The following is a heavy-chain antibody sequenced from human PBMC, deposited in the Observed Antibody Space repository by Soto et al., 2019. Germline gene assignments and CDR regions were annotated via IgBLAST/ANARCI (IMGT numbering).Heavy chain of an antibody. CDR3: ARQVIVIVPATIDYYYYGMDV. J-gene: IGHJ6*02. CDR2: ISYTGST. Sequence: QVQLQESGPGLVKPSQTLSLTCTVSGGSISSGDYYWNWIRQPPGKGLEWIGYISYTGSTYYNPALKSRVTISVDTSKNQFSLKLSSVTAADTAVYYCARQVIVIVPATIDYYYYGMDVWGQRTTVTVSS. CDR1: GGSISSGDYY. V-gene: IGHV4-30-4*01. D-gene: IGHD2-2*02.